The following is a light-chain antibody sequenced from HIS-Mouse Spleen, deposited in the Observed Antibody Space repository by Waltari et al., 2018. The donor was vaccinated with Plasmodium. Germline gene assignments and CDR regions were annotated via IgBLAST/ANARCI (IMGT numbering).Light chain of an antibody. CDR2: QDS. CDR3: QAWDSSTVV. CDR1: KLGYKY. Sequence: SYELTQPPSVSVSPGQTASITCSGDKLGYKYACWYQQKPCQSPVLVIDQDSKRPSGIPERFSGSNSGNTATLTISGTQAMDEADYYCQAWDSSTVVFGGGTKLTVL. J-gene: IGLJ2*01. V-gene: IGLV3-1*01.